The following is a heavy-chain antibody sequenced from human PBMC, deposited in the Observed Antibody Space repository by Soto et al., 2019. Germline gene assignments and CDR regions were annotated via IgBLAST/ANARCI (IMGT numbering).Heavy chain of an antibody. Sequence: QVQLEQSGAEVKKPGSSVKISCKASGGTLSDHGVSWLRQAPGQGLEWVGGTIPVFNTAKYAPTFQGRVTIAADKSTNIAYMELGSPRSDDTAFYYCARGAYGSGNYYTGPSAFDIWGQGTLVIVSP. J-gene: IGHJ3*02. CDR3: ARGAYGSGNYYTGPSAFDI. D-gene: IGHD3-10*01. CDR2: TIPVFNTA. V-gene: IGHV1-69*06. CDR1: GGTLSDHG.